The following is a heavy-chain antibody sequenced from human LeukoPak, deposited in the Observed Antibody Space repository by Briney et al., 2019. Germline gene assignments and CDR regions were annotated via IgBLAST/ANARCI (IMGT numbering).Heavy chain of an antibody. CDR3: ARPYYDILTDYYHDAFDI. D-gene: IGHD3-9*01. V-gene: IGHV1-18*01. J-gene: IGHJ3*02. CDR2: ISVYNGNT. CDR1: GYTFTTYG. Sequence: ASVTVSCTASGYTFTTYGISWVRQAPGQGLEWMGWISVYNGNTNYSQKLQSRVTMTTDTSTSTAYMDLRSLRSDDTAVYYCARPYYDILTDYYHDAFDIWGQGTMVTVSS.